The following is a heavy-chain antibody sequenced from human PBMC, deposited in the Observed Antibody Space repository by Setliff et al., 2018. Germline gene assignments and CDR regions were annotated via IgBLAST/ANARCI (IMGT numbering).Heavy chain of an antibody. CDR2: IYHSGST. CDR1: GGSFSGYH. V-gene: IGHV4-34*01. CDR3: ARAVPRGATPDYWYFDL. Sequence: PSETLSLTCAVYGGSFSGYHWSWIRQAPGKGLEWIGSIYHSGSTYFNPSLKSRVTISVDTSKNQFSLKLNSVTAADTTVYYCARAVPRGATPDYWYFDLWGRGTLGTVSS. D-gene: IGHD2-2*01. J-gene: IGHJ2*01.